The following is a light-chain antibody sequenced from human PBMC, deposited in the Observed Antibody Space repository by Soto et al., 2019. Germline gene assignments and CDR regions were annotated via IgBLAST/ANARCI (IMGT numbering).Light chain of an antibody. Sequence: EIVLTQSPGTRSLSPGERATLSCRASQSVNSNYLAWYQQKPGQAPRLLIYGASSRATGTPDRFSGSGSGTDFTLTISRLEPEDFAVYYCQQYGTSVWTFGQGTKVEIK. V-gene: IGKV3-20*01. J-gene: IGKJ1*01. CDR1: QSVNSNY. CDR3: QQYGTSVWT. CDR2: GAS.